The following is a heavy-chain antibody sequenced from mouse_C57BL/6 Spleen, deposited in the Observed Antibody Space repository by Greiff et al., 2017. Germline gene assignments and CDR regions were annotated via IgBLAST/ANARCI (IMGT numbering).Heavy chain of an antibody. Sequence: QVQLKESGAELVRPGSSVKLSCKASGYTFTSYWMDWVKQRPGQGLEWIGNIYPSDSETHYNQKFKDKATLTVDKSSSTAYMQLSSLTSEDSAVYYCARRHDYDGYWGQGTLVTVSA. D-gene: IGHD2-4*01. CDR1: GYTFTSYW. J-gene: IGHJ3*01. V-gene: IGHV1-61*01. CDR3: ARRHDYDGY. CDR2: IYPSDSET.